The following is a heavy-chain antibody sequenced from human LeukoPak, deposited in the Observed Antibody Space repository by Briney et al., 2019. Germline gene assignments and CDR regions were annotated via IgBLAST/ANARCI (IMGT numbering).Heavy chain of an antibody. CDR3: AKDRSSSGWYALDN. CDR1: GFTFSSCA. J-gene: IGHJ4*02. D-gene: IGHD6-19*01. Sequence: GGSLRLSCAASGFTFSSCAITWVRQAPGKGLEWVSAISATGGSTNYADSVKGRFTISRDNSKNTLYMQMNSLRDEDTAVYYCAKDRSSSGWYALDNWGQGTLVTVAS. CDR2: ISATGGST. V-gene: IGHV3-23*01.